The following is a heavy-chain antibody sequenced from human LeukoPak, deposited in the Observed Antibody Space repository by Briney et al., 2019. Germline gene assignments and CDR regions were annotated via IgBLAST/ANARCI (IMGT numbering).Heavy chain of an antibody. D-gene: IGHD3-3*01. J-gene: IGHJ4*02. CDR3: ARSRVWSDYWGYFDY. Sequence: SETLSLTCAVYGGSFSGYYWSWIRQPPGKGLDWIGYIYHSGSTNYNPSLKSRVTISVDTSKTQISLKLRAVTAADTAVYYCARSRVWSDYWGYFDYWGQGTLVTVSS. CDR1: GGSFSGYY. V-gene: IGHV4-59*01. CDR2: IYHSGST.